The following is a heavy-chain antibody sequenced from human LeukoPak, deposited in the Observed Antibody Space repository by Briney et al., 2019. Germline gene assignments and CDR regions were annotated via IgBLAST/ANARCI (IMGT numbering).Heavy chain of an antibody. D-gene: IGHD3-22*01. Sequence: SETLSLTCTVSGVSISGYYWNWIRQPPGKGLEWIGHFYYSGSTNYNPSLNSRVTISVDTSKNQFSLRLSSVTAADTAIYYCARARDSSGFPFDYWGQGTTVTVSS. CDR2: FYYSGST. CDR1: GVSISGYY. J-gene: IGHJ4*03. V-gene: IGHV4-59*01. CDR3: ARARDSSGFPFDY.